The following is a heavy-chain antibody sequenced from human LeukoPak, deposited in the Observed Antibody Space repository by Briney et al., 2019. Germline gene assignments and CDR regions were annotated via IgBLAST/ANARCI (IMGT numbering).Heavy chain of an antibody. CDR1: GGSISSYY. D-gene: IGHD3-22*01. CDR2: IYYSGST. J-gene: IGHJ4*02. Sequence: PSETLSLTCTVSGGSISSYYWSWIRQPPGKGLEWIGYIYYSGSTNYNPSLKSRVTISVDTSKNQFSLKLSSVTAADTAVYYCARTYYYDSGGYYSVDYFDYWGQGTLVTVSS. V-gene: IGHV4-59*12. CDR3: ARTYYYDSGGYYSVDYFDY.